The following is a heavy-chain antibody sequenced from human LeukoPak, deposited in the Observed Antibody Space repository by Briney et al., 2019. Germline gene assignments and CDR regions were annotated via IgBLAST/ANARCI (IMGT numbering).Heavy chain of an antibody. V-gene: IGHV4-34*01. D-gene: IGHD5-12*01. CDR3: ARGRSYSGYST. Sequence: PSETLSLTCAVYGGSFSGYYWSCIRQPPGKGLEWIGEINHSGSTNYNPSLKSRVTISVDTSKNQFSLKLSSVTAADTAVYYCARGRSYSGYSTWGQGTLVTVSS. CDR2: INHSGST. CDR1: GGSFSGYY. J-gene: IGHJ5*02.